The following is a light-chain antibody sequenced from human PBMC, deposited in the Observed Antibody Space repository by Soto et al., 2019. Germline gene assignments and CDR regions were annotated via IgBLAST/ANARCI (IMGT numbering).Light chain of an antibody. CDR3: QQSSSTPQT. CDR1: QSISSY. Sequence: DIQMTQSPSSLSASVGDRVTITCRASQSISSYLNWYQQKPGKAPNLLIYAASSLQSGVPSRFSGSGSGTDFTLTISSLQPEDFATYYCQQSSSTPQTFGQGTKVEIK. V-gene: IGKV1-39*01. J-gene: IGKJ1*01. CDR2: AAS.